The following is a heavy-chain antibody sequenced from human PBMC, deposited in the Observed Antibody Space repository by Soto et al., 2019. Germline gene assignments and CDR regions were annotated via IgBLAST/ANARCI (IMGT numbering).Heavy chain of an antibody. CDR1: GFKFSDHW. J-gene: IGHJ4*02. D-gene: IGHD3-16*02. CDR2: IKHDTSEA. CDR3: ARYGRLFSGPYRPSRFDY. V-gene: IGHV3-7*03. Sequence: VGSQRLPWAASGFKFSDHWMRWVRQAPGKGLEWVGNIKHDTSEAHYADSVKGRFTITRDNIKNFLFLQMNGLRSDETASYYCARYGRLFSGPYRPSRFDYWGLGTLVTVSS.